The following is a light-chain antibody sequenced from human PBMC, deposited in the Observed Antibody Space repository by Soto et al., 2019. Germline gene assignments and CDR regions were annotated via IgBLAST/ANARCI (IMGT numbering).Light chain of an antibody. CDR3: QHYDNLPLT. Sequence: DIQMTQSPSSLSASVGDRVTITCQASQDISNYLDWYQQKPGKAPKLLIYDASNLETGVPSRFSGSGSGTDFTFTISSLQPDDIATYYCQHYDNLPLTFGQGTKVDIK. J-gene: IGKJ1*01. CDR1: QDISNY. CDR2: DAS. V-gene: IGKV1-33*01.